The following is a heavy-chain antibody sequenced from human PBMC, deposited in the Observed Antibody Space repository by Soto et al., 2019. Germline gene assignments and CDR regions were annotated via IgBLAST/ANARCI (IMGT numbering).Heavy chain of an antibody. Sequence: PSETLSLTCAVSGGSISNNTWWSWVRQPPGKGLEWIGEIYHSGSTNYNPSLKSRVSISVDKSKNQFSLRLSSVTAADMAVYYCARVVPAAAYYYYYGMDVWGQGTTVTVSS. CDR1: GGSISNNTW. CDR2: IYHSGST. V-gene: IGHV4-4*02. D-gene: IGHD2-2*01. J-gene: IGHJ6*02. CDR3: ARVVPAAAYYYYYGMDV.